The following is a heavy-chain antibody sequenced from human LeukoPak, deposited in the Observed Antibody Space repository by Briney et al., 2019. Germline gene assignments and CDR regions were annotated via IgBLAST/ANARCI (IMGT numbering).Heavy chain of an antibody. V-gene: IGHV3-64*01. CDR2: ISSNGGST. CDR1: GFTFSSYA. J-gene: IGHJ4*02. Sequence: GGSLRLSCAASGFTFSSYAMHWVRQAPGKGLEYVSAISSNGGSTYYANSVKGRFTISRDNSKNTLYLQMNSLRAEDTAVYYCARVSSIAARPHRFDYWGQGTLVTVSS. D-gene: IGHD6-6*01. CDR3: ARVSSIAARPHRFDY.